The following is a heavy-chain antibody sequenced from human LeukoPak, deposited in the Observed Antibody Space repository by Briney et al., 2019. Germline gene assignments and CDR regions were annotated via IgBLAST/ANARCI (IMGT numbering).Heavy chain of an antibody. D-gene: IGHD6-13*01. CDR1: GGTFSSYA. V-gene: IGHV1-69*04. CDR2: IIPILGIA. CDR3: EGEEGIAAAGAINYYDINV. J-gene: IGHJ6*02. Sequence: SVKVSCKASGGTFSSYAISWVRQAPGQGLERMGRIIPILGIANYAQKFQGRVTITADKSTSTAYMELSSLRSEDTAVYYCEGEEGIAAAGAINYYDINVWGQGTTVTVSS.